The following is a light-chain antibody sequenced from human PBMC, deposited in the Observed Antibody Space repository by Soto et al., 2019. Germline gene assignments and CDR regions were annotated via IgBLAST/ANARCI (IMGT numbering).Light chain of an antibody. V-gene: IGKV1-39*01. CDR2: GAS. Sequence: DIQMTQSPSLLSASIGDRVTITCRASQHIATSLSWFQHKVGKAPTLLIYGASALQSGVQSRVSGNGSGTHFTLTISGMQPEAFATYYCQQSSSVPRTFGQGTRVEL. CDR1: QHIATS. J-gene: IGKJ1*01. CDR3: QQSSSVPRT.